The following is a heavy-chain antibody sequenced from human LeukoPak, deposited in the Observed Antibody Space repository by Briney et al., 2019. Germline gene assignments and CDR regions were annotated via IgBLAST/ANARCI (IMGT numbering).Heavy chain of an antibody. V-gene: IGHV4-61*01. CDR2: IYYSGRT. Sequence: PSETLSLTCTVSGGSISSGSYYWSWIRQPPGKGLEWIGYIYYSGRTNYNPSLKSRVTISVDTSKNQFSLKLSSVTAADTAVYYCARNHLGDFDYWGQGTLVTVSS. CDR3: ARNHLGDFDY. J-gene: IGHJ4*02. CDR1: GGSISSGSYY.